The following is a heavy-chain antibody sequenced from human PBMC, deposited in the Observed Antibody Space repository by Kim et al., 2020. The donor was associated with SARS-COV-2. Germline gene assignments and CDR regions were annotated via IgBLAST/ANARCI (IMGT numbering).Heavy chain of an antibody. V-gene: IGHV3-30*02. D-gene: IGHD2-15*01. CDR3: EKIGYCSGGSCYETDY. Sequence: SVKGRFTISRDNSKNTLYLQMNSLRAEDTAVYYCEKIGYCSGGSCYETDYWGQGTLVTVSS. J-gene: IGHJ4*02.